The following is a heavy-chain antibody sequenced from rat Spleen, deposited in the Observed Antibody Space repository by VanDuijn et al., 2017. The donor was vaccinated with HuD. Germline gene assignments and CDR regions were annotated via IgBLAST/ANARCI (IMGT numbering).Heavy chain of an antibody. Sequence: EVQLVESGGGLVQPGRSLKLSCAASGFTFSNYYMAWVRQAPTKGLEWVAYISAGGDSSYYRDSVKGRFAISRDNAKNTLYLQMDSLRSKDTATYYCTTGLQWGQGVMVTVSS. CDR3: TTGLQ. CDR2: ISAGGDSS. V-gene: IGHV5-27*01. J-gene: IGHJ2*01. D-gene: IGHD1-1*01. CDR1: GFTFSNYY.